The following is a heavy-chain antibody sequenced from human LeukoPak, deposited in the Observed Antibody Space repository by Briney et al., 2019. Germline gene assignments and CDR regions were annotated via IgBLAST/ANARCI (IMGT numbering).Heavy chain of an antibody. D-gene: IGHD6-13*01. CDR2: ISSSSSYI. Sequence: GGSLRLSCAASGFTFSSYSMNWVRQAPGKGLEWVSSISSSSSYIYYADSVEGRFTISRDNAKNSLYLQMNSLRAEDTAVYYCARVRGSGSSWYEYYYYYYGMDVWGQGTTVTVSS. CDR1: GFTFSSYS. CDR3: ARVRGSGSSWYEYYYYYYGMDV. J-gene: IGHJ6*02. V-gene: IGHV3-21*01.